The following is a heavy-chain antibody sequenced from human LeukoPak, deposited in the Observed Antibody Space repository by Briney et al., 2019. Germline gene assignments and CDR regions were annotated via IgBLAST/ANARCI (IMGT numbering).Heavy chain of an antibody. Sequence: GGSLRLSRAASGFTFSSYWMGWVPQAPGQGPEGVANIKQDGSEKYYVDSVKGRFTISRDNAKNSLYLQMNSLRAEDTAVYYCARWPKQHLDNSFDYWGQGTLVTVSS. CDR2: IKQDGSEK. J-gene: IGHJ4*02. CDR1: GFTFSSYW. CDR3: ARWPKQHLDNSFDY. D-gene: IGHD6-13*01. V-gene: IGHV3-7*01.